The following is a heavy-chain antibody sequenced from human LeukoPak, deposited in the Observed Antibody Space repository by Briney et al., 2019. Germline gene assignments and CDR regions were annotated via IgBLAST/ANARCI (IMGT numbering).Heavy chain of an antibody. CDR3: SATINRHYGDKNLDY. CDR1: GDSISSYF. CDR2: MHNGRYS. V-gene: IGHV4-59*12. Sequence: SETLSLTCSVPGDSISSYFWSWIRQPPGKGLEWIGYMHNGRYSNYNPSLKSRVTISGDTSKNQLSLKLTSVTAADTAVYYCSATINRHYGDKNLDYWGQGTLVTVSS. D-gene: IGHD4/OR15-4a*01. J-gene: IGHJ4*02.